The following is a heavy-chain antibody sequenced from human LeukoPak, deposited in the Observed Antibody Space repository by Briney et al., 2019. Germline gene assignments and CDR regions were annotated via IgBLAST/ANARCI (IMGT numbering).Heavy chain of an antibody. J-gene: IGHJ5*02. V-gene: IGHV4-59*01. CDR1: GGSISSYY. CDR2: IYYSGST. CDR3: ARDKFDFASANFNWFDP. D-gene: IGHD3-3*01. Sequence: NTSETLSLTCTVSGGSISSYYWSWIRQPPGKGLEWIGYIYYSGSTNYNPSLKSRVTISVDTSKNQFSLKLSSVTAADTAVYYCARDKFDFASANFNWFDPWGQGTLVTVSS.